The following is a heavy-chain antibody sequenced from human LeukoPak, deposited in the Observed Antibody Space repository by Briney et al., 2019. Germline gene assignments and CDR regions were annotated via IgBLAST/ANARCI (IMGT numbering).Heavy chain of an antibody. CDR2: IYYSGST. CDR1: GGSISSGSYY. Sequence: SETLSLTCTVSGGSISSGSYYWSWIRQPAGKGLEWIGYIYYSGSTNYNPSLKSRVTISVDASKNQFSLKLSSVTAADTAVYYCARTHGSGTYSFDYWGQGTLVTVSS. V-gene: IGHV4-61*10. D-gene: IGHD3-10*01. CDR3: ARTHGSGTYSFDY. J-gene: IGHJ4*02.